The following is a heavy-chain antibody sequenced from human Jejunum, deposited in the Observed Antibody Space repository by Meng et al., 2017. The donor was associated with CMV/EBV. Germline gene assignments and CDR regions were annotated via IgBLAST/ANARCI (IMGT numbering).Heavy chain of an antibody. J-gene: IGHJ4*02. Sequence: VQLVESGGGLVQPGGSLRLYCAASGFTFSSYWMHWVRQAPGKGPVWVSHISADGGRTNYADSLKGRFTISRDNAKNTLYLQMNSLRVEDTAVYYCARGGRGLDYWGQGTLVTVSS. CDR1: GFTFSSYW. CDR3: ARGGRGLDY. D-gene: IGHD3-10*01. V-gene: IGHV3-74*01. CDR2: ISADGGRT.